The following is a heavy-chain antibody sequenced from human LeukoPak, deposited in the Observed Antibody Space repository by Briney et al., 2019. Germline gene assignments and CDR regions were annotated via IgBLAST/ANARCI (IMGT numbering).Heavy chain of an antibody. D-gene: IGHD2-15*01. CDR3: GRSRGEAATRLFDP. J-gene: IGHJ5*02. Sequence: GGSLRLSCAASGFTFTSYSMSWVCQAPGKGLEWVSGTSDRGDYTYYADSVKGRFTISRDSSKNTLFLQMNSLRAEDTAVYYCGRSRGEAATRLFDPWGQGTLVTVSS. CDR1: GFTFTSYS. CDR2: TSDRGDYT. V-gene: IGHV3-23*01.